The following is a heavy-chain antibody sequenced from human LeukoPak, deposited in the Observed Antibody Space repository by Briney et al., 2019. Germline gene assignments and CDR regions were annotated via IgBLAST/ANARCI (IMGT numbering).Heavy chain of an antibody. Sequence: GGSLRLSCAASGFTFSSYAMHWVRQAPGKGLEWVAVISYDGSNKYYADSVKGRFTISRGNSKNTLYLQMNSLRAEDTAVYYCARADLIAAAGLDYWGQGTLVTVSS. CDR3: ARADLIAAAGLDY. V-gene: IGHV3-30*04. J-gene: IGHJ4*02. D-gene: IGHD6-13*01. CDR2: ISYDGSNK. CDR1: GFTFSSYA.